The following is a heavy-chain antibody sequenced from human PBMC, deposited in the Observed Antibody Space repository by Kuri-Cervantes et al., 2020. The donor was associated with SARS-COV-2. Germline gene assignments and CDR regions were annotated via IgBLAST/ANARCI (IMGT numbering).Heavy chain of an antibody. CDR1: GFTFTKYA. J-gene: IGHJ4*02. Sequence: GGSLRLSCAASGFTFTKYAMSWVRQTPGKGLEWVSSISGSGANTYYADSVRGRFTISRDNSRNTVYLDANSLRADDTAVYFCAKDMDIVIVPTVAFDYWGQGTLVTVSS. V-gene: IGHV3-23*01. CDR2: ISGSGANT. CDR3: AKDMDIVIVPTVAFDY. D-gene: IGHD2-2*03.